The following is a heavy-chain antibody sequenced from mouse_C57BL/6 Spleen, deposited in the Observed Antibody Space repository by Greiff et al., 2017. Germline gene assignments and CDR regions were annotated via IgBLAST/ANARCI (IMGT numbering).Heavy chain of an antibody. CDR2: ISYDGSN. D-gene: IGHD2-4*01. V-gene: IGHV3-6*01. CDR3: ARGGDYDAVYAMDY. Sequence: EVQLQESGPGLVKPSQSLSLTCSVTGYSITSGYYWNWIRQFPGNKLEWMGYISYDGSNNYNPSLKNRISITRDTSKNQFFLKLNSVTTEDTATYYCARGGDYDAVYAMDYWGQGTSVTVSS. CDR1: GYSITSGYY. J-gene: IGHJ4*01.